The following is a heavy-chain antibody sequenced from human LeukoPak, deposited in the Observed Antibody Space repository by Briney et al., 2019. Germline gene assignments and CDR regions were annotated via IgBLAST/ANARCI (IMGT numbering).Heavy chain of an antibody. CDR1: GFTFSNYW. CDR2: IKPDGSEK. D-gene: IGHD1-1*01. Sequence: GGSLRLSCAASGFTFSNYWMTWVRQAPGKGLEWVATIKPDGSEKYYVDSVKGRFTISRDNAKNTLYLQMNSLRAEDTAVYYCAKDPTTGTTPYYGMDVWGQGTTVTVSS. CDR3: AKDPTTGTTPYYGMDV. J-gene: IGHJ6*02. V-gene: IGHV3-7*01.